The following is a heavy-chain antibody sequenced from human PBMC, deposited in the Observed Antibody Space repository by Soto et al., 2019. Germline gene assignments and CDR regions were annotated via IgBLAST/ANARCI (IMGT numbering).Heavy chain of an antibody. CDR2: INAGNGNT. J-gene: IGHJ6*02. CDR3: ARQDCSSTSCYTPDPFAYYYYGMDV. CDR1: GYTFTSYA. V-gene: IGHV1-3*01. D-gene: IGHD2-2*01. Sequence: ASVKVSCKASGYTFTSYAMHWVRQAPGQRLEWMGWINAGNGNTKYSQKFQGRVTITRDTSASTAYMELSSLRSEDTAVYYCARQDCSSTSCYTPDPFAYYYYGMDVWGQGTTVTVSS.